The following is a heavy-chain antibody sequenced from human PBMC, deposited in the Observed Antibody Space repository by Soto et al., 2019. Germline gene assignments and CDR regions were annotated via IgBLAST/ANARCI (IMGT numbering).Heavy chain of an antibody. J-gene: IGHJ6*02. V-gene: IGHV1-69*13. D-gene: IGHD6-19*01. CDR1: GGTFSSYA. Sequence: SVKVSCKASGGTFSSYAISWVRQAPGQGLEWMGGIIPIFGTANYAQKFQGRVTITADESTSTAYMELSSLRSEDTAVYYCASKAVAFYYYYGMDVWGQGTTVTVS. CDR2: IIPIFGTA. CDR3: ASKAVAFYYYYGMDV.